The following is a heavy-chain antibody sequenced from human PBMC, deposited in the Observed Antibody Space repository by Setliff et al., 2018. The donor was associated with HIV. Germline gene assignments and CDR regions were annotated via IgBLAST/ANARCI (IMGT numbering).Heavy chain of an antibody. J-gene: IGHJ3*01. CDR1: GASISSGGYY. D-gene: IGHD7-27*01. CDR2: IYYSGST. CDR3: ARGWGHDGFDF. Sequence: PSETLSLTCTVSGASISSGGYYWSWIRQHPGKGLEWIGYIYYSGSTYYNPSLKSRVSMSVDTSENQFSLNVSSVTAADTAVYYCARGWGHDGFDFWGQGTMVTVSS. V-gene: IGHV4-31*03.